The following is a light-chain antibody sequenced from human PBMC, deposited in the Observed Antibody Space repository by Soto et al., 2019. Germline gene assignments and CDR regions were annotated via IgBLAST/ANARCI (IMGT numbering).Light chain of an antibody. J-gene: IGKJ2*01. CDR2: AAS. CDR3: QQSYSTPPYT. V-gene: IGKV1-39*01. Sequence: DITMTQSPSSLSASVGDRVTITCRASQSIRSYLNWYQQKPGKAPKLLIYAASSLQSGVPSRFDGSGSGTDFTLTISSLQPEDFATYYCQQSYSTPPYTFGQGTKLEFK. CDR1: QSIRSY.